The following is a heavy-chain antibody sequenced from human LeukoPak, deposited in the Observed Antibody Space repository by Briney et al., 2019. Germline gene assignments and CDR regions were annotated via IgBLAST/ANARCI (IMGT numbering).Heavy chain of an antibody. D-gene: IGHD3-10*01. CDR1: GGSFSAYS. Sequence: SETLSLTCAVQGGSFSAYSLTWIRQPPGEGLEWIGKITQSGSTDYHPSLKSRATMSLDTSKNQFSLKLSSVTAADTAVYYCARHLGTMVRGVINRGLYGMDVWGQGTTVTVSS. V-gene: IGHV4-34*01. J-gene: IGHJ6*02. CDR3: ARHLGTMVRGVINRGLYGMDV. CDR2: ITQSGST.